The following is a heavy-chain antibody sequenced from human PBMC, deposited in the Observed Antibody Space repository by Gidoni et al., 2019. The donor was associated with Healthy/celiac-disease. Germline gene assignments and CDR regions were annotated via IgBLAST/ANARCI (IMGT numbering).Heavy chain of an antibody. CDR1: GGSFSGYY. CDR2: INHSGST. Sequence: QVQLQQWGAGLLKPSETLSPTCAVYGGSFSGYYWSWIRQPPGKGLEWIGEINHSGSTNYNPSLKSRVTISVDTSKNQFSLKLSSVTAADTAVYYCARGRGRLRGLDPWGQGTLVTVSS. V-gene: IGHV4-34*01. CDR3: ARGRGRLRGLDP. D-gene: IGHD4-17*01. J-gene: IGHJ5*02.